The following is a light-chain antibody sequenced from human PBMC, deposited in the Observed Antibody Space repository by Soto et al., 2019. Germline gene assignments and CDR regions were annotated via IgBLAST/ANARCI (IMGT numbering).Light chain of an antibody. CDR3: QQYATSPFT. V-gene: IGKV3-20*01. Sequence: EIVLTQSPGTLSLSPGERATLSCRASQSVGSSYLAWYQQKPGQAPRVLIYGASSRATGIPARFSGSGSGTDCTLTISRLEPDDFAVYCCQQYATSPFTFGPGTKVDIK. J-gene: IGKJ3*01. CDR2: GAS. CDR1: QSVGSSY.